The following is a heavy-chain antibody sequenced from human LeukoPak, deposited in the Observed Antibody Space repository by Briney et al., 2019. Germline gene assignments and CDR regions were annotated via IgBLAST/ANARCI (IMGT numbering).Heavy chain of an antibody. CDR3: ARFTIFGVLFDY. Sequence: GGSLRLSCAASGFTFSSYSMNWVRQAPGKGLEWVSSISSSSSYIYYADSVKGRFTISRDNAKNSLYLQMNSLRAEDTAVCYCARFTIFGVLFDYWGQGTLVTVSS. V-gene: IGHV3-21*01. J-gene: IGHJ4*02. CDR1: GFTFSSYS. D-gene: IGHD3-3*01. CDR2: ISSSSSYI.